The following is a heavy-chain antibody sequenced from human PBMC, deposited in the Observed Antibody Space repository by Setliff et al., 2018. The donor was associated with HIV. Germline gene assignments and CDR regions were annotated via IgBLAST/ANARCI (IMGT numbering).Heavy chain of an antibody. CDR3: ARYVRPPYYFDY. V-gene: IGHV3-23*03. CDR2: IYSGDST. D-gene: IGHD3-10*01. Sequence: LRLSCAASGFTFSSSPMNWVRQAPGKGLEWVSLIYSGDSTYYADSVKGRFIISRDNSKNTLYLQMNSLRAEDTAVYFCARYVRPPYYFDYWGQGALVTVSS. J-gene: IGHJ4*02. CDR1: GFTFSSSP.